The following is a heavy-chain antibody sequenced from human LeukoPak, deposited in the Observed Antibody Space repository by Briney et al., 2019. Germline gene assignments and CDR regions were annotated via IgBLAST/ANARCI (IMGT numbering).Heavy chain of an antibody. Sequence: SETLSLTCTVSGGSISSYYWSWIRQPAGKGLEWIGRIYTSGSTNYNPSLKSRVTMSVDTSKNQFSLKLSSVTAADTAVYYCARDPLESYYDILTGPPGIDYWGQGTLVTVSS. J-gene: IGHJ4*02. CDR2: IYTSGST. CDR3: ARDPLESYYDILTGPPGIDY. V-gene: IGHV4-4*07. CDR1: GGSISSYY. D-gene: IGHD3-9*01.